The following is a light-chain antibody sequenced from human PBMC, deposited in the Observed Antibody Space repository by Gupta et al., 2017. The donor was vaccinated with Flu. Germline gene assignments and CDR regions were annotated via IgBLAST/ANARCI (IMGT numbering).Light chain of an antibody. CDR2: QDN. CDR3: QAWDSSVV. J-gene: IGLJ2*01. CDR1: KLGDKY. Sequence: SYELTQPPSVSVSPGQTASITCSGNKLGDKYASWYQQKPGQSPVLVIYQDNKRPSGIPERFSGSNSGNTATLTIGGTQALEEADYYCQAWDSSVVFGGGTKLTVL. V-gene: IGLV3-1*01.